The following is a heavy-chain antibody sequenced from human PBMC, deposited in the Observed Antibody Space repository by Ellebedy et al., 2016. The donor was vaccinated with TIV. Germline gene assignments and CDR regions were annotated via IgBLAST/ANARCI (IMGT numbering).Heavy chain of an antibody. Sequence: SETLSLXXAVYGGSFSNYYWSWIRQPPGKGLEWIGEVNHRGNTNYNVSLKSRLTISVDTSKNQFSLKLSSVTAADTAVYYCAKSLHFSSSSFFDYWGQGTLVTVSS. CDR3: AKSLHFSSSSFFDY. CDR2: VNHRGNT. J-gene: IGHJ4*02. CDR1: GGSFSNYY. D-gene: IGHD6-6*01. V-gene: IGHV4-34*01.